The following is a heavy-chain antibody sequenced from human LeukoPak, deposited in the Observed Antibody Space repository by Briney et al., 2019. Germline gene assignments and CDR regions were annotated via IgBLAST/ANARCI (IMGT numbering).Heavy chain of an antibody. D-gene: IGHD6-19*01. CDR3: ARRGWSSQDAFDI. V-gene: IGHV1-69*13. CDR1: GGTFSSYA. J-gene: IGHJ3*02. CDR2: IIPIFGTA. Sequence: SVKVSCKASGGTFSSYAISWVRQAPGQGLEWMGGIIPIFGTANYAQKFQGRVTINADESTSTAYMELSSLRSEDTAVYYCARRGWSSQDAFDIWGQGTMVTVSS.